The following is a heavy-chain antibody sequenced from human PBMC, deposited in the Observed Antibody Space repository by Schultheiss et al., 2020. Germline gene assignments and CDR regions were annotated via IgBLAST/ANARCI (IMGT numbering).Heavy chain of an antibody. CDR2: INSDGSST. Sequence: GGSLRLSCAASGFTFSSYGMHWVRQAPGKGLVWVSRINSDGSSTSYADSVKGRFTISRDNAKNTLYLQMNSLRAEDTAVYYCASVKWEPGFDPWGQGTLVTVSS. CDR1: GFTFSSYG. J-gene: IGHJ5*02. CDR3: ASVKWEPGFDP. D-gene: IGHD1-26*01. V-gene: IGHV3-74*01.